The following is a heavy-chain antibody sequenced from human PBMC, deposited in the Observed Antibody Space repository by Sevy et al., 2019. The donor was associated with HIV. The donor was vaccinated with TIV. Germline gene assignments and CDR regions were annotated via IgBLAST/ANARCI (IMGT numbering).Heavy chain of an antibody. CDR2: ISYDGSNK. Sequence: GGSLRLSCAASGFTVSRYGMHWVRQAPGKGLEWVAVISYDGSNKYYADSVKGRFTISRDNSKNTLYLQMNSLRAEDTAVYYCAKGEQWLGPFDYWGQGTLVTVSS. CDR3: AKGEQWLGPFDY. J-gene: IGHJ4*02. CDR1: GFTVSRYG. D-gene: IGHD6-19*01. V-gene: IGHV3-30*18.